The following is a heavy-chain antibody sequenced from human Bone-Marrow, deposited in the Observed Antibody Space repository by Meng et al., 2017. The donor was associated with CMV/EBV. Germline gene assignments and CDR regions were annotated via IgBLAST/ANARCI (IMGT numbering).Heavy chain of an antibody. CDR2: IRYDGSNK. Sequence: GESLKISCAASGFTFSSYGMHWVRQAPGKGLEWVAFIRYDGSNKYYADSVKGRFTISRDNSKNTLYLQMNSLTGEDTAVYYCTGETGGRVFGMDVWGQGTTVTFSS. V-gene: IGHV3-30*02. J-gene: IGHJ6*02. CDR1: GFTFSSYG. D-gene: IGHD2-15*01. CDR3: TGETGGRVFGMDV.